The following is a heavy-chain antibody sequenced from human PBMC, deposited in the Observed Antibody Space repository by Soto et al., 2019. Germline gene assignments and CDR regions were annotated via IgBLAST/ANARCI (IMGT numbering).Heavy chain of an antibody. V-gene: IGHV4-31*03. J-gene: IGHJ6*03. Sequence: SETLSLTCTVSGGSISSGGYYWSWIRQHPGKGLEWIGYIYYSGSTYYNTSLKKRVTKSVDTSKKQYTLKQNTVTAADTAVYYCARVLGGIRYYYYMDVWGKGTTVT. D-gene: IGHD1-20*01. CDR2: IYYSGST. CDR1: GGSISSGGYY. CDR3: ARVLGGIRYYYYMDV.